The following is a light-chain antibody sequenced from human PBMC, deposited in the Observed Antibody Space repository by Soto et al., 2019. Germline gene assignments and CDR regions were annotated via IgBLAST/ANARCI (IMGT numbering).Light chain of an antibody. CDR3: LQLNNYPYT. J-gene: IGKJ2*01. Sequence: DVQMTQSPSAMSASVGDRVTITCRASHDIRRFVAWFQQKPGKAPERLIYDTSSLQPGVPSRFSGSGSGTEFTVAISGLQPEDFATYYCLQLNNYPYTFGQGTKLEIK. CDR2: DTS. CDR1: HDIRRF. V-gene: IGKV1-17*03.